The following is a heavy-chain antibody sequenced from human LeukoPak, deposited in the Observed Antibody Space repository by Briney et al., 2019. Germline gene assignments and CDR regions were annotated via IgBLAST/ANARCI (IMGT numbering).Heavy chain of an antibody. Sequence: GGSLRLSCAASGFTFSSYSMNWVRQAPGKGLEWVSSISSSSSYIYYADSVKGRFTISRDNAKNSLYLQMNSLRAEDTAAYYCARVDLAAAFDYWGQGTLVTVSS. V-gene: IGHV3-21*01. J-gene: IGHJ4*02. CDR3: ARVDLAAAFDY. CDR2: ISSSSSYI. D-gene: IGHD6-13*01. CDR1: GFTFSSYS.